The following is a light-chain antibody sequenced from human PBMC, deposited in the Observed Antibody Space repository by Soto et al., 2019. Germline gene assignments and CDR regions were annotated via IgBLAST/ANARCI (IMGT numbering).Light chain of an antibody. CDR2: GAS. CDR1: QKISRN. CDR3: QRSYTSPRST. J-gene: IGKJ2*01. V-gene: IGKV1-39*01. Sequence: DIQMTQSPSSLSASVGDRVTITCRASQKISRNLNWYQQKPGEAPKLLIYGASSLHSGVQYSFRGCGYVPDFNVTLRRARPNTFSIYCRQRSYTSPRSTFGQ.